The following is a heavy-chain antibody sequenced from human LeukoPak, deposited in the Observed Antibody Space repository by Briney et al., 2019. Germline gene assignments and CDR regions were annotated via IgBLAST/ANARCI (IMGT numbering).Heavy chain of an antibody. CDR1: GFSFSTYE. CDR2: ISSSGSTI. Sequence: GGSLRLSCAASGFSFSTYEMNWVRQAPGKGLEWVAYISSSGSTIHYSDSVKGRFTISRDNAENSLYLQMNSLRAEDTALYYCAKGIRASVITNFDYWGQGTLVTVSS. CDR3: AKGIRASVITNFDY. J-gene: IGHJ4*02. V-gene: IGHV3-48*03. D-gene: IGHD3-22*01.